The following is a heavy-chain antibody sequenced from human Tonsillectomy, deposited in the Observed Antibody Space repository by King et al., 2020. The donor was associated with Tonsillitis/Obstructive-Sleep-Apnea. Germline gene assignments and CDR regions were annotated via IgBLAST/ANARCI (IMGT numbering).Heavy chain of an antibody. CDR1: GGSIRSSSNY. CDR2: IYYSGST. V-gene: IGHV4-39*01. Sequence: QLQESGPGLVKPSETLSLTCTVSGGSIRSSSNYWAWIRQPPGKGLEWIGSIYYSGSTYYRPSLKSRVTISVDTSKNQFSLKLSSVTAADTAVYYCARHDGPYCGGDCYFGTHYWGQGTLVTVSS. J-gene: IGHJ4*02. CDR3: ARHDGPYCGGDCYFGTHY. D-gene: IGHD2-21*01.